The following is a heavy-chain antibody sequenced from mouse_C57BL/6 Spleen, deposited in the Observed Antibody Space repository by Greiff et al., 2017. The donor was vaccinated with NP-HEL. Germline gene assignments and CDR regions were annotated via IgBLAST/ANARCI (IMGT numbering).Heavy chain of an antibody. CDR3: TSFLAY. V-gene: IGHV1-15*01. J-gene: IGHJ3*01. CDR2: IDPETGGT. Sequence: VQLQQSGAELVRPGASVTLSCKASGYTFTDYEMHWVKQTPVHGLEWIGAIDPETGGTAYNQKFKGKTILTADKSSSTAYMELRSLTSEDSAVYYCTSFLAYWGQGTLVTVSA. CDR1: GYTFTDYE.